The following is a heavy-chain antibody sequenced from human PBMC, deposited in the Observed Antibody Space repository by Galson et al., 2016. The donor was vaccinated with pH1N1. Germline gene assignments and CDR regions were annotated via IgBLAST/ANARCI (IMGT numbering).Heavy chain of an antibody. CDR2: IWYDGSNK. J-gene: IGHJ5*02. D-gene: IGHD4-17*01. CDR1: GFTFSSYW. Sequence: SLRLSCAASGFTFSSYWMTWVRQAPGKGLEWVAVIWYDGSNKYYADSVKGRFTISRDSSKNTLYLQMNSLRAEDTAVYYCARGGTVTNPLATWGQGTLVTVSS. CDR3: ARGGTVTNPLAT. V-gene: IGHV3-33*08.